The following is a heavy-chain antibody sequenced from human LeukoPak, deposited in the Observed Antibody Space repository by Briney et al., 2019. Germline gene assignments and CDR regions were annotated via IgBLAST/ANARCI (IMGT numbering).Heavy chain of an antibody. D-gene: IGHD1-7*01. CDR3: AKYQTGTWTSYDSSDI. CDR2: INGESTFK. J-gene: IGHJ3*02. Sequence: GGSLRLSCTASGFSFSSPGMNWVRQAPGKGLEWVSSINGESTFKVYADSVRGRFTISRDNAKNSLYLQMDSLRAEDTAVYYCAKYQTGTWTSYDSSDIWGQGTLVTVSS. CDR1: GFSFSSPG. V-gene: IGHV3-21*01.